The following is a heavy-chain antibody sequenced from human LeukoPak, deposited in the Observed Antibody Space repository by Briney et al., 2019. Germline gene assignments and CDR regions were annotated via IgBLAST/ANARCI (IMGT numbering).Heavy chain of an antibody. D-gene: IGHD3-3*01. Sequence: SETLSLTCTVSGGSISSGSYYWSWIRQPAGKGLEWIGRIYTSGSTNYNPSLKSRVTISVDTSKNQLSLKLSSVTAADTAVYYCAREAEGRIFGVVISGGYYYYYMDVWGKGTTVTVSS. CDR2: IYTSGST. CDR3: AREAEGRIFGVVISGGYYYYYMDV. V-gene: IGHV4-61*02. CDR1: GGSISSGSYY. J-gene: IGHJ6*03.